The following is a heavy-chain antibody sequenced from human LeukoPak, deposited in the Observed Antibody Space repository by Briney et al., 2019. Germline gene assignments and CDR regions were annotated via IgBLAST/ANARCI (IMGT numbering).Heavy chain of an antibody. Sequence: GSSLRLSCAASVFTFSSYGMHWLRQSPGKGLEWVAVIWYEGSNKYYADFVKGRFTISRDNSKNTLYLQMNSLRAEDTAVYYCARIYDSSGQSTIFDYWGQGTLVTVSS. D-gene: IGHD3-22*01. CDR3: ARIYDSSGQSTIFDY. J-gene: IGHJ4*02. V-gene: IGHV3-33*01. CDR2: IWYEGSNK. CDR1: VFTFSSYG.